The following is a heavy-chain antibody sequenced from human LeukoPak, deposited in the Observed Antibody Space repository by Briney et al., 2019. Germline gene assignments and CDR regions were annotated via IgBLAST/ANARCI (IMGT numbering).Heavy chain of an antibody. Sequence: PSETLSLTCTVSGGSISSYYWNRIRQPPGKGLGWIGYIYYSGSTNYNPSLKSRVTISVDTSKNQFSLKLSSVTAADTAVYYCAGRLWRRDGYNLSAFDIWGQGTMVTVSS. CDR3: AGRLWRRDGYNLSAFDI. J-gene: IGHJ3*02. CDR1: GGSISSYY. CDR2: IYYSGST. D-gene: IGHD5-24*01. V-gene: IGHV4-59*01.